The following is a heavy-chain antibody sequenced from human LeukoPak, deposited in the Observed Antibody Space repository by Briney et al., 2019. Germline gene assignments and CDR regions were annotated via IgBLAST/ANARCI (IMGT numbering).Heavy chain of an antibody. J-gene: IGHJ4*02. D-gene: IGHD6-19*01. CDR2: TNHSGST. V-gene: IGHV4-34*01. CDR3: ARGGLYRDFDY. CDR1: GASFSGYY. Sequence: SQTLSLTCAVYGASFSGYYWSWIRQPPGKGLEWIGETNHSGSTNYNPSLKTRATISVDTSKNQFSLKLSSVTAADTAVYYCARGGLYRDFDYWGQGTLVTVSS.